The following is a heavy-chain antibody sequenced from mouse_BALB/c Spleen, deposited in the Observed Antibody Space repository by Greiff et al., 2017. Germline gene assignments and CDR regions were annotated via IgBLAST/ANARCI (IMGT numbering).Heavy chain of an antibody. J-gene: IGHJ3*01. V-gene: IGHV6-6*02. CDR1: GFTFSNYW. CDR3: TGGLASFFAY. Sequence: EVKVEESGGGLVQPGGSMKLSCVASGFTFSNYWMNWVRQSPEKGLEWVAEIRLKSNNYATHYAESVKGRFTISRDDSKSSVYLQMNNLRAEDTGIYYCTGGLASFFAYWGQGTLVTVSA. D-gene: IGHD3-1*01. CDR2: IRLKSNNYAT.